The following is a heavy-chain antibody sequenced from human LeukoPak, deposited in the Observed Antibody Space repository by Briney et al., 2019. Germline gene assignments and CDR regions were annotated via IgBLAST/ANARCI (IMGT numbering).Heavy chain of an antibody. J-gene: IGHJ6*02. D-gene: IGHD3-10*02. CDR1: GGSISSYY. CDR3: AGALTMIGHYGMDV. V-gene: IGHV4-4*07. Sequence: PSETLSLTCTVSGGSISSYYWSWIRQPAGKGLEWIGRIYTSGSTNYNPSLKSRVTISVDRSKNQFSLKLSSVTAADTAVYYCAGALTMIGHYGMDVWGQGTTVTVSS. CDR2: IYTSGST.